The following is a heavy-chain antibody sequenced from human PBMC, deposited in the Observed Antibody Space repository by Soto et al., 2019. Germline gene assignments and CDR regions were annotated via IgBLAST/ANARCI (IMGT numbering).Heavy chain of an antibody. D-gene: IGHD5-18*01. CDR3: ALPTINTRMVGALIDF. V-gene: IGHV4-59*01. CDR2: SYYSGST. Sequence: SETLSLTCTVSGASIRNYYWSWIRQPPGKGLEWIGFSYYSGSTNYNPSLNSRVTMSVDTSKNQFSLKLTSVTAADTAVYYCALPTINTRMVGALIDFWGPGILVTVSS. J-gene: IGHJ4*01. CDR1: GASIRNYY.